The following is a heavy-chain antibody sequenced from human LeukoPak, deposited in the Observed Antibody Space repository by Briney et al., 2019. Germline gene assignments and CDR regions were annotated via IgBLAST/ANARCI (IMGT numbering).Heavy chain of an antibody. J-gene: IGHJ3*02. D-gene: IGHD3-3*01. V-gene: IGHV1-69*06. CDR1: GGTFSSYT. CDR3: ARSEAYDFWSGHDAFDI. Sequence: GASVKVSCKASGGTFSSYTISWVRQAPGQGLEWMVGIIAIFGTANYAQKFQGRVAITADKSTSTAYMELSSLRSEDTAVYYCARSEAYDFWSGHDAFDIWGQGTMVTVSS. CDR2: IIAIFGTA.